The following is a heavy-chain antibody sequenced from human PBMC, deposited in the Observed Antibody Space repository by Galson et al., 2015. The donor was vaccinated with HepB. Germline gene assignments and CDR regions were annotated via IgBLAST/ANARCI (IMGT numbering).Heavy chain of an antibody. Sequence: SVKVSCKASGFTFTSSAVQWVRQARGQRLEWIGWIVVGSGNTNYAQKFQERVTITRDMSTSTAYMELSSLRSEDTAVYYCAAVDSSGWYGGVYWGQGTLVTVSS. CDR3: AAVDSSGWYGGVY. J-gene: IGHJ4*02. CDR1: GFTFTSSA. V-gene: IGHV1-58*01. CDR2: IVVGSGNT. D-gene: IGHD6-19*01.